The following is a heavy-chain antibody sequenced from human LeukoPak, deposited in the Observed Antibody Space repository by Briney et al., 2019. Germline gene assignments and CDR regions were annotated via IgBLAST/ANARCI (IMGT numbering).Heavy chain of an antibody. Sequence: SETLSLTCTVSFDSISSYYWSWIRQPPGKGLGWIGYIYYSGSTIYNPSLKSRVSISLDTSKNQFSLMLRSVTAADTAVYYCARLLHAFDIWGQGTMVTVSS. J-gene: IGHJ3*02. V-gene: IGHV4-59*08. CDR3: ARLLHAFDI. D-gene: IGHD2/OR15-2a*01. CDR2: IYYSGST. CDR1: FDSISSYY.